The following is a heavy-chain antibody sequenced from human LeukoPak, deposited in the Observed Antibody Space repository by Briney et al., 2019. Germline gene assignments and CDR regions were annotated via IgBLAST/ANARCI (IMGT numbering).Heavy chain of an antibody. CDR2: FDPEDGET. CDR3: ARGSYYDVLTAYYTDFDY. J-gene: IGHJ4*02. D-gene: IGHD3-9*01. CDR1: GYTLTELS. V-gene: IGHV1-24*01. Sequence: ASVKVSCKVSGYTLTELSMHWVRQAPGKGLEWMGGFDPEDGETIYAQKFQGRVTMTEDTSTDTAYMELSSLRSEDTAVYYCARGSYYDVLTAYYTDFDYWGQGTLVTVSS.